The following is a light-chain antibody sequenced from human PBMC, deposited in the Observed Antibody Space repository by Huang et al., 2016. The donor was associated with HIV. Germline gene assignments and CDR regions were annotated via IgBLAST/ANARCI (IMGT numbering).Light chain of an antibody. CDR2: EAS. CDR3: QQYKEYST. Sequence: DIQMTPSPSSLSASVGDRVTITCRASQSISSWLAWYQQKPEKAPKLLIHEASSLESGVPCRFSGSGSGRDFIIIISSLQADDFATYYRQQYKEYSTFGQGTKVEIK. CDR1: QSISSW. J-gene: IGKJ1*01. V-gene: IGKV1-5*03.